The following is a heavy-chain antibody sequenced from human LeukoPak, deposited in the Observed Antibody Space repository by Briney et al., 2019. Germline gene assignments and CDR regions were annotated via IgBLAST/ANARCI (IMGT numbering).Heavy chain of an antibody. J-gene: IGHJ4*02. Sequence: GASVKVSCKASGYTFTGYYMHWVRQAPGQGLEWMGWINPNSGGSNYAQKFQGRVTMTRDTSISTAYMELSRLRSDDTAVYYCARADYYDSSGSFDYWGQGTLVTVSS. D-gene: IGHD3-22*01. CDR1: GYTFTGYY. CDR2: INPNSGGS. CDR3: ARADYYDSSGSFDY. V-gene: IGHV1-2*02.